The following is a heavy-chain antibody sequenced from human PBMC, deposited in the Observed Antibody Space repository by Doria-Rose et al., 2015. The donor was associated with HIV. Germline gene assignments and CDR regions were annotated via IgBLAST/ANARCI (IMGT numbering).Heavy chain of an antibody. CDR3: ARIKSSRWYHKYYFDF. CDR1: GVSLSSPGMG. Sequence: QVTLKESGPVLVKPTETLALTCTVSGVSLSSPGMGVSWIRQPPGKALEWHATIFSDDERSYKTSLKSRLTNARGTSKSQVVLTMTDMDPVDTATYYCARIKSSRWYHKYYFDFWGQGTLVIVSA. V-gene: IGHV2-26*01. J-gene: IGHJ4*02. CDR2: IFSDDER. D-gene: IGHD6-13*01.